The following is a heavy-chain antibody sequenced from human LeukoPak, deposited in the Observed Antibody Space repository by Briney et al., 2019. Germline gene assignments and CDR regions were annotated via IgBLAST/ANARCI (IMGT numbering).Heavy chain of an antibody. CDR3: AKRYGEYLFDY. CDR2: ISGSGGST. Sequence: GGSLRLSCAASGLTFSSYAMSWVRQAPGKGPEWVSSISGSGGSTYYADSVKGRFTISRDNSKNTLYLQMNSLRAEDAAVYYCAKRYGEYLFDYWGQGTLVTVSS. D-gene: IGHD3-10*01. V-gene: IGHV3-23*01. J-gene: IGHJ4*02. CDR1: GLTFSSYA.